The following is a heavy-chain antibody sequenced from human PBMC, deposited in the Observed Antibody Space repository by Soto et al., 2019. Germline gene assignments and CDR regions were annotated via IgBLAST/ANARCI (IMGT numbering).Heavy chain of an antibody. CDR2: IKEDGSDK. CDR1: GFTFSSYW. J-gene: IGHJ4*02. D-gene: IGHD3-22*01. Sequence: GGALPVSCVSSGFTFSSYWMSWVRQAPGKGLDLLAHIKEDGSDKYYVDSVKGRFTISRDNAKNALSLQLSSLRAEDTAVYYCARLGYYYDTDGCHHGEYHFDSWGQGTMFTVSS. V-gene: IGHV3-7*01. CDR3: ARLGYYYDTDGCHHGEYHFDS.